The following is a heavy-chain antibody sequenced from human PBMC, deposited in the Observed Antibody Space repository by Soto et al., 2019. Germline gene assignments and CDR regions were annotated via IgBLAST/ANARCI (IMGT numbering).Heavy chain of an antibody. Sequence: SLRLSCAASGFTFTRYSMNWVRQAPGKGLEWVSSVSSTTNYIYYGDSMKGRFTISRDNAKNSLYLEMNSLRAEDTAVYYCARESEDLTSNFDYWGQGTLVTVSS. CDR1: GFTFTRYS. CDR2: VSSTTNYI. V-gene: IGHV3-21*06. J-gene: IGHJ4*02. CDR3: ARESEDLTSNFDY.